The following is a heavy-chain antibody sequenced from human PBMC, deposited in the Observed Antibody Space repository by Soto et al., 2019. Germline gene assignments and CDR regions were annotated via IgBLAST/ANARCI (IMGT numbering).Heavy chain of an antibody. J-gene: IGHJ5*02. D-gene: IGHD6-19*01. CDR3: AREGEGVAVAGWLDP. V-gene: IGHV1-2*04. CDR2: INPNSGGT. Sequence: ASVKVSCKASGYTFTGYYMHWVRQAPGQGLEWMGWINPNSGGTNYAQKFQGWVTMTRDTSISTAYMELSRLRSDDTAVYYCAREGEGVAVAGWLDPWGQGTLVTVYS. CDR1: GYTFTGYY.